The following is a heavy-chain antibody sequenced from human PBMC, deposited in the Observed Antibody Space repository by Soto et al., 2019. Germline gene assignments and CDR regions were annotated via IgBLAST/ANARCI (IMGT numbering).Heavy chain of an antibody. V-gene: IGHV3-48*01. CDR3: VMGYYFDY. Sequence: GGSLRLSCAASGLTFSSYSMNWVRQAPGKALECVSDISTSSTTIHYADSVKGRFTISRDNAKNSLYLQMNSLRAEDTAVYYCVMGYYFDYWGQGTLVTVSS. D-gene: IGHD2-8*01. J-gene: IGHJ4*02. CDR2: ISTSSTTI. CDR1: GLTFSSYS.